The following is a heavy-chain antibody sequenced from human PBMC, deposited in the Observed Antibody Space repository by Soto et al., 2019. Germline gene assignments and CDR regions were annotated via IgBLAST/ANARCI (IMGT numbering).Heavy chain of an antibody. D-gene: IGHD3-22*01. J-gene: IGHJ1*01. CDR1: GFTFSSYA. V-gene: IGHV3-23*01. Sequence: GGSLRLSCAASGFTFSSYAMSWVRQAPGKGLEWVSAISGSGGNTYYADSVKGRFTISRDNSKNTLYLQMNSLRAEDTAVYYCAKDGTYYYDSSGGAHAEYFQHWGQGTLVTVSS. CDR3: AKDGTYYYDSSGGAHAEYFQH. CDR2: ISGSGGNT.